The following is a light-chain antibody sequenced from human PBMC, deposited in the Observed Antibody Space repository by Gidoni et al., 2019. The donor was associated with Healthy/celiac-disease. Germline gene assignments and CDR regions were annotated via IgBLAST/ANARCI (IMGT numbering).Light chain of an antibody. CDR3: QQYDNLPART. V-gene: IGKV1-33*01. CDR1: QDISNY. CDR2: DAS. J-gene: IGKJ5*01. Sequence: IQMTQSPSSLSASVGDRVTITCQASQDISNYLNWYQQKPGKAPKLLIYDASNLETGVPSRFSGSGSGTDFTFTISSLQPEDIATYYCQQYDNLPARTFGQGTRLEIK.